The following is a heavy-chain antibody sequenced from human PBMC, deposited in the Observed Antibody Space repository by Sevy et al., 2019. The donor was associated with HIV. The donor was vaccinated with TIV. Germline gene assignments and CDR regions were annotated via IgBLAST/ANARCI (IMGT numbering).Heavy chain of an antibody. V-gene: IGHV1-69*13. Sequence: ASVKVSCKASGGTFSSYAISWVRQAPGQGLEWMGGIIPIFGTANYAQKFQGRVTITADESTGTAYMELSSLRSEDTAVYYCARDSQGGTIFGVVTYYYYGMDVWGQGTTVTVSS. CDR3: ARDSQGGTIFGVVTYYYYGMDV. CDR2: IIPIFGTA. D-gene: IGHD3-3*01. J-gene: IGHJ6*02. CDR1: GGTFSSYA.